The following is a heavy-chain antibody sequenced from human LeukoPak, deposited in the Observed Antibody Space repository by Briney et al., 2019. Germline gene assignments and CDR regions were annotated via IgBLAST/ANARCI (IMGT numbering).Heavy chain of an antibody. V-gene: IGHV4-59*08. CDR2: IFYSGST. J-gene: IGHJ4*02. CDR3: ARKGYFDS. Sequence: SETLSLTCTVSGGSISSYCWNWIRQPPGKGLEWIGYIFYSGSTSYNPSLKSRVTISLDTSKNQFSLKLTSVTAADTAMYYCARKGYFDSWGQGTLVTVSS. CDR1: GGSISSYC.